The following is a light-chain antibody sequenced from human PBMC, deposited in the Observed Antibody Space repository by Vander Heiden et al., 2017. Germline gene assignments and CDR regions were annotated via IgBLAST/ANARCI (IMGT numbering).Light chain of an antibody. CDR3: HQYYTAPRT. V-gene: IGKV4-1*01. Sequence: DIVMTLSPDSLAVSLGERATINCKSRQSILKNPNNKKYLSWYQVKPGQPPKMLIYKASTRESGVPDRFSGSESGTDFSLTISSLQAEDVAVYYCHQYYTAPRTFGQGSKLEI. CDR1: QSILKNPNNKKY. CDR2: KAS. J-gene: IGKJ1*01.